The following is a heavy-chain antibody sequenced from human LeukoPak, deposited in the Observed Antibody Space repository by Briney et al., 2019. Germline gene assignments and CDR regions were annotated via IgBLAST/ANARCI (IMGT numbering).Heavy chain of an antibody. Sequence: GASVKVPCKASGYTFTNYGISWVRQAPGQGLEWMGWISAYNGNTNYAQKLQGRVTMTTDTSRSTGYMELRSLRSDDTAVYYCARDFPYNYGSGSPSNWFDPWGQGTLVTVSS. CDR1: GYTFTNYG. CDR2: ISAYNGNT. V-gene: IGHV1-18*01. CDR3: ARDFPYNYGSGSPSNWFDP. D-gene: IGHD3-10*01. J-gene: IGHJ5*02.